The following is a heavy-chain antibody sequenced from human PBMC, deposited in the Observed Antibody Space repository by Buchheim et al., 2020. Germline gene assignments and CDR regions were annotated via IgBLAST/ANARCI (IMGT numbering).Heavy chain of an antibody. V-gene: IGHV3-30*03. J-gene: IGHJ6*03. CDR1: GFSFSSSG. CDR2: ISYDVSKK. Sequence: QVQLVESGGGVVQPGESLRVSCAASGFSFSSSGMHWVRQAPGKGLEWVAVISYDVSKKYYADSMKGRFTISRDNSKNTLYLQMNSLRAEDTAVYYCATGYCSSTSCYTKYQYMDVWGKGTT. CDR3: ATGYCSSTSCYTKYQYMDV. D-gene: IGHD2-2*02.